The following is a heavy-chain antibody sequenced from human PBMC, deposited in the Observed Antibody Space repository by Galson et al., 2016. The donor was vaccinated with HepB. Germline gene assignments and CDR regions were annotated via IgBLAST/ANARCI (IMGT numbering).Heavy chain of an antibody. Sequence: SVKVSCKASGYTFTTSGISWVRQAPGQGLEWMGWISTYSGNTKYEHKFQGGLTLTTDPSTTTAYMGLRSLRFDDTALYYCARDVQYRFDSWGQGTLVTVSS. J-gene: IGHJ4*02. CDR1: GYTFTTSG. D-gene: IGHD2/OR15-2a*01. CDR2: ISTYSGNT. CDR3: ARDVQYRFDS. V-gene: IGHV1-18*01.